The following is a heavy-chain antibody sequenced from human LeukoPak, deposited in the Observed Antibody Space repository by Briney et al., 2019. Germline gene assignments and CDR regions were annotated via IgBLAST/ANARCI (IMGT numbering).Heavy chain of an antibody. CDR1: GGSISSGSYY. CDR2: LYTSGST. Sequence: PSQTLSLTCTVSGGSISSGSYYWSWIRQPAGKGLEWIGRLYTSGSTNYNPPLKSRVTISVDTSKNQFSLKLSSVTAADTAVYYCARDHCSGGSCYRDYYYYYMDVWGKGTTVTVSS. D-gene: IGHD2-15*01. CDR3: ARDHCSGGSCYRDYYYYYMDV. J-gene: IGHJ6*03. V-gene: IGHV4-61*02.